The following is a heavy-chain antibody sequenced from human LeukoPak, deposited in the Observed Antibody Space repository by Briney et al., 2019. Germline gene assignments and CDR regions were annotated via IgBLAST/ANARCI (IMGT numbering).Heavy chain of an antibody. D-gene: IGHD3-10*01. CDR3: ARVGRGLYSMDV. CDR1: GFTFSIHG. CDR2: IINSGGTI. Sequence: GGSLRLSCAASGFTFSIHGMNWVRQTPGKGLDRVSYIINSGGTIYYADSVQGRFTISRDNAKNSLYLQMNSLRDEDTAVYYCARVGRGLYSMDVWGQGTTVTVSS. V-gene: IGHV3-48*02. J-gene: IGHJ6*02.